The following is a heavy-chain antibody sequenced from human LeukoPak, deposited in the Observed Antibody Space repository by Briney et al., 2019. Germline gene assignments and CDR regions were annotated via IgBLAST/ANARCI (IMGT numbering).Heavy chain of an antibody. J-gene: IGHJ4*02. CDR3: ARDRMYYDFWSGYYDSREFDY. D-gene: IGHD3-3*01. Sequence: GSSVKVSCKASGGTFSSYAISWVRQAPGQGLEWMGGIIPIFGTANCAQKFQGRVTITADESTSTAYMELSSLRSEDTAVYYCARDRMYYDFWSGYYDSREFDYWGQGTLVTVSS. CDR1: GGTFSSYA. V-gene: IGHV1-69*01. CDR2: IIPIFGTA.